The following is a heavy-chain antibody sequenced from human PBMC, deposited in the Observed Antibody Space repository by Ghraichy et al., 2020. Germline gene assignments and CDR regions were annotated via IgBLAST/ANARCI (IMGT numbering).Heavy chain of an antibody. CDR2: INPDGSVR. CDR1: GFTFSSYW. D-gene: IGHD6-13*01. J-gene: IGHJ4*02. Sequence: RGSLRLSCVDSGFTFSSYWMHWVRQAPGKGLEWVANINPDGSVRYYVDSVKGRFTISRDNAEKSVYLQMTSLRADDTALYYCARAIAAAASYWGQGTLVTVSP. V-gene: IGHV3-7*01. CDR3: ARAIAAAASY.